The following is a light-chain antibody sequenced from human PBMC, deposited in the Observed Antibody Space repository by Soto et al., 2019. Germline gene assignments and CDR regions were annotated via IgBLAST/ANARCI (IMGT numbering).Light chain of an antibody. CDR1: QSFSSY. V-gene: IGKV3-11*01. CDR2: NTS. J-gene: IGKJ5*01. CDR3: QQRSSWPPVIT. Sequence: EIVLTQSPATLSLSPGERATLSCRASQSFSSYLAWYQQKPGQAPRLLIYNTSKRATGIPARFSGRGSGTDFTLTISSLEPEDFAVYSCQQRSSWPPVITFGQGTRLEI.